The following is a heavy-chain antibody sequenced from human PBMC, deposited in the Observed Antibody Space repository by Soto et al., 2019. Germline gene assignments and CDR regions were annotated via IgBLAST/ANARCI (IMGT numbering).Heavy chain of an antibody. D-gene: IGHD6-6*01. V-gene: IGHV4-34*01. CDR1: GGSFSGYY. Sequence: NPSETLSLTCAVYGGSFSGYYWSWIRQPPGKGLEWIGEINHSGSTNYNPSLKSRVTISVDTSKNQFSLKLSSVTAADTAVYYCARVRGVGYSSSSTLGYFQHWGQGTLVTVSS. CDR2: INHSGST. J-gene: IGHJ1*01. CDR3: ARVRGVGYSSSSTLGYFQH.